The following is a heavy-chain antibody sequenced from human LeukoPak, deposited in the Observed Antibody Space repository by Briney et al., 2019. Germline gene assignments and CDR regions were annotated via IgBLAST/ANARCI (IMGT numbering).Heavy chain of an antibody. CDR3: ARSTTMTPPGDY. Sequence: ASVKVSCKASGYTFTTYYMHWVRQAPGQGLEWMGLINPSGGSTTYAQEFQGRVTMTRDTSTSTVYMELSRLGSEDTAVYYCARSTTMTPPGDYWGQGTLVTVSS. CDR1: GYTFTTYY. D-gene: IGHD4-17*01. J-gene: IGHJ4*02. V-gene: IGHV1-46*01. CDR2: INPSGGST.